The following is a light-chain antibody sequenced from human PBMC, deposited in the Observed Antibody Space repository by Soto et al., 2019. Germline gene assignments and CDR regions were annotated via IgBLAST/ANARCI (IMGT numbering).Light chain of an antibody. J-gene: IGLJ3*02. Sequence: QSVLTPPPSASGTPGQTVTISCSGSSSNIGSHSVNCYQQLPGTAPTPIIYKNNQRPSGVPDRFSDSKSGTSVSLAISGLQSRDEADYYSAALDNSVNGPVFGGGTKVTVL. CDR1: SSNIGSHS. CDR3: AALDNSVNGPV. CDR2: KNN. V-gene: IGLV1-44*01.